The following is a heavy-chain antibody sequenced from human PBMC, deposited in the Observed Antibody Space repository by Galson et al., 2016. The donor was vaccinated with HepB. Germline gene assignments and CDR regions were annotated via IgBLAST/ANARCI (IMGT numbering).Heavy chain of an antibody. CDR2: IIPILGIA. D-gene: IGHD3-22*01. Sequence: SVKVSCKASGGTFSSYAISWVRQAPGQGLEWMGGIIPILGIANYAQKFQGRVTITADKSTSTAYMELSSLGSEDTAVYYCARQKTSYDSSGYYLNWFDPWGQGTLVTVSS. CDR3: ARQKTSYDSSGYYLNWFDP. J-gene: IGHJ5*02. CDR1: GGTFSSYA. V-gene: IGHV1-69*10.